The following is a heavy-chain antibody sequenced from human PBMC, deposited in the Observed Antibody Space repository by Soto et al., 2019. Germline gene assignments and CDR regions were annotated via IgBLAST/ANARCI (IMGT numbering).Heavy chain of an antibody. CDR3: ATSFWFGTQPEI. Sequence: QVHLEQWGAGLLKPSETLSLSCGVSGGSFSENYWTWFRQPPGKGLEWIGEISPSGTTKYVPSLKSRVTISKDTSKNQFSLKVTSVTAADTAGYFCATSFWFGTQPEIWGQGTLVTVSS. J-gene: IGHJ1*01. CDR1: GGSFSENY. V-gene: IGHV4-34*01. CDR2: ISPSGTT. D-gene: IGHD3-10*01.